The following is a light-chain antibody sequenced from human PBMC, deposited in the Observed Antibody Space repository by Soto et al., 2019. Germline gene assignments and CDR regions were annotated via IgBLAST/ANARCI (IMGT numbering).Light chain of an antibody. CDR1: QSVSSSY. CDR2: GAS. Sequence: EIGLTQSLGTLSLSPGERATLSCRASQSVSSSYLAWYQQKPGQAPRLLIYGASSRATGIPDRFSGSGSGTDFAITISRLEPEGFVVLLCQRDRSSPLITFGQGTRLEI. CDR3: QRDRSSPLIT. J-gene: IGKJ5*01. V-gene: IGKV3-20*01.